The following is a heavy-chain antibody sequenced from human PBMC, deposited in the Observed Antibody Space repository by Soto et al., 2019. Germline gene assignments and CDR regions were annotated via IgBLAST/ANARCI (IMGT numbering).Heavy chain of an antibody. V-gene: IGHV3-21*01. CDR3: ARDGPPRIFGVATAGLGY. Sequence: GGSLRLSCAASGFTFSSYSMNWVRQAPGKGLEWVSSISSSSSYIYYADSVKGRFTISRDNAKNSLYLQMNSLRAEDTAVYYCARDGPPRIFGVATAGLGYWGQGTLVTVSS. J-gene: IGHJ4*02. CDR2: ISSSSSYI. D-gene: IGHD3-3*01. CDR1: GFTFSSYS.